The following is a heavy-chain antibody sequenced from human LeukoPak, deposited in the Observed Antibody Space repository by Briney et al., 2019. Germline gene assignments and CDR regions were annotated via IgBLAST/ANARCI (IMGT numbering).Heavy chain of an antibody. CDR2: IYYSGST. D-gene: IGHD3-9*01. CDR3: ARWIRYFDWWEKTDY. V-gene: IGHV4-30-4*01. Sequence: PSQTLSLTCTVSGGSISSGDYYWGWIRQPPGKGLEWIGYIYYSGSTYYNPSLKSRVTISVDTSKNQFSLKLSSVTAADTAVYYCARWIRYFDWWEKTDYWGQGTLVTVSS. CDR1: GGSISSGDYY. J-gene: IGHJ4*02.